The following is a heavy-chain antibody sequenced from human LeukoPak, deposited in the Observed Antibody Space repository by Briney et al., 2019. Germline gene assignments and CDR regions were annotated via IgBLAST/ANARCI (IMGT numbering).Heavy chain of an antibody. Sequence: SETLSLTCTVSGGSIRSADYYWSWMRQPPGKGLEWIGYIYYSGSTYYSPSLKSRVTISVDMSTNQFSLRLTSVTAADTAVYFCARVHRDGYSYLYHYFDYWGQGTLVTVSA. V-gene: IGHV4-30-4*01. J-gene: IGHJ4*02. D-gene: IGHD5-24*01. CDR3: ARVHRDGYSYLYHYFDY. CDR2: IYYSGST. CDR1: GGSIRSADYY.